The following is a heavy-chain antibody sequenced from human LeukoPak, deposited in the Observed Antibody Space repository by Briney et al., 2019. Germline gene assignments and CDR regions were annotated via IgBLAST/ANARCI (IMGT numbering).Heavy chain of an antibody. J-gene: IGHJ4*02. Sequence: SVKVSCKASGGTFSSYAISWVRQAPGQGLEWMGRIIPIFGIVNYAQKFQGRVTITADKSTSTAYMELSSLRSEDTAVYYCAIGYCTNGVCPPYDSREKYYFDYWGQGTLVTVSS. CDR3: AIGYCTNGVCPPYDSREKYYFDY. V-gene: IGHV1-69*04. CDR1: GGTFSSYA. D-gene: IGHD2-8*01. CDR2: IIPIFGIV.